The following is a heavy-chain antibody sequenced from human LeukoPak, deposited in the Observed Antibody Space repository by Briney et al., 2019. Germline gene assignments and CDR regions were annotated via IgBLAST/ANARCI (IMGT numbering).Heavy chain of an antibody. CDR1: GYTFTSYG. CDR3: AITLDAEYSSSSWFDP. Sequence: ASVKVSCKPSGYTFTSYGISWVRQAPGQGLEWMGWISAYNGNTNYAQKLQGRVTMTTDTSTSTAYMELRSLRSDDTAVYYCAITLDAEYSSSSWFDPWGQGTLVTVSS. CDR2: ISAYNGNT. D-gene: IGHD6-6*01. V-gene: IGHV1-18*01. J-gene: IGHJ5*02.